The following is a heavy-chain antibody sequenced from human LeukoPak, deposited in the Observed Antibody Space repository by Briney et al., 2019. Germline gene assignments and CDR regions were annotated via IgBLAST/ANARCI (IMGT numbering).Heavy chain of an antibody. V-gene: IGHV3-21*01. CDR3: AREGMVATFDY. CDR1: GFTFSSYS. J-gene: IGHJ4*02. Sequence: SGGSLRLSCAASGFTFSSYSMNWVRQAPGKGLEWVSSISSSSSYIYYADSVKGRFTISRDKAKNSLYLQMNSLRAEDTAIYYCAREGMVATFDYWGQGTLVTVSS. D-gene: IGHD5-12*01. CDR2: ISSSSSYI.